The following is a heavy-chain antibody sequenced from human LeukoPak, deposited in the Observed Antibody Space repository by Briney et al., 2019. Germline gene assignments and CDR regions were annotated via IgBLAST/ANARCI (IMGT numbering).Heavy chain of an antibody. CDR3: TTALIEYSSSSDRFDY. J-gene: IGHJ4*02. D-gene: IGHD6-6*01. Sequence: GGSLRLSCAASGFTFSNAWMSWVRQAPGKGLEWVGRIKSKTDGGTTDYAAPVKGRFTISRDDSKNTLYLQMNSLKTENTAVYYCTTALIEYSSSSDRFDYWGQGTLVTVSS. CDR1: GFTFSNAW. V-gene: IGHV3-15*01. CDR2: IKSKTDGGTT.